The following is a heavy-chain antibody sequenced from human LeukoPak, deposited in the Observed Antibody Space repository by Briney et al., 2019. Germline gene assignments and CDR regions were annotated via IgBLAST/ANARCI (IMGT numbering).Heavy chain of an antibody. CDR3: ARDFSSGSFYGDYYFDY. CDR2: ISTYSDI. D-gene: IGHD1-26*01. V-gene: IGHV3-21*01. Sequence: GGSLRLSCAASGSTFSSYTLNWVRQAPGKGLEWVSSISTYSDIFYADSVRGRFTISRDNAKNSLYLQMNSLRAEDTAVYYCARDFSSGSFYGDYYFDYWGQGTLVTVSS. CDR1: GSTFSSYT. J-gene: IGHJ4*02.